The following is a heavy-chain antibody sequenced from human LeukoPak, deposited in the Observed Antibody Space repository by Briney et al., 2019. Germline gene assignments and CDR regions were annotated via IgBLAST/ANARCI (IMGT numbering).Heavy chain of an antibody. J-gene: IGHJ4*02. D-gene: IGHD3-22*01. Sequence: GGSLRLSCAASGFSFSSYEMNWVRQAPGKGLEWVSYIYSSGSPIRYADSVKGRFAISRDNVKNSLYLQMNSLRAEDTAVYYCARHYYDSSGPFFDYWGQGTLVTVSS. V-gene: IGHV3-48*03. CDR1: GFSFSSYE. CDR3: ARHYYDSSGPFFDY. CDR2: IYSSGSPI.